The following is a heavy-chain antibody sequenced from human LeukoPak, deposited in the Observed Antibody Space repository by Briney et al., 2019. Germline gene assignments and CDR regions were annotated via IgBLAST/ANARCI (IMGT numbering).Heavy chain of an antibody. Sequence: SVKVSCKASGGTFSSYAISWVRQAPGQGLEWMGGVIPIFGTANYAQKFQGRVTITADKSTSTAYMELSSLRSEDTAVYYCARTNTVTGITMIVESWFDPWGQGTLVTVSS. CDR2: VIPIFGTA. J-gene: IGHJ5*02. V-gene: IGHV1-69*06. CDR3: ARTNTVTGITMIVESWFDP. CDR1: GGTFSSYA. D-gene: IGHD3-22*01.